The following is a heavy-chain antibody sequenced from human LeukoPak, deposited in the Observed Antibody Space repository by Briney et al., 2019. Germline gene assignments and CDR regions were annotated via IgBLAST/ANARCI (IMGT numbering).Heavy chain of an antibody. Sequence: SETLSLTCTVPGGSISSYYWSWIRHPPGKGLEWIGYIYYSGSTNYNPSLKRRVTISVDTSKNQFSLKLSCVTAADTAVYYCARHMGLGYTYFYPYFDYWGQGTLVTVSS. CDR3: ARHMGLGYTYFYPYFDY. CDR1: GGSISSYY. J-gene: IGHJ4*01. CDR2: IYYSGST. D-gene: IGHD1-1*01. V-gene: IGHV4-59*08.